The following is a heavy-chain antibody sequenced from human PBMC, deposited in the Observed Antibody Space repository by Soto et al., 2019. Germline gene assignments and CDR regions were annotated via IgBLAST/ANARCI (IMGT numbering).Heavy chain of an antibody. D-gene: IGHD1-26*01. CDR2: INSDGSIT. Sequence: GGSLRLSCAASGFTFSSYWMHWVRQAPGKGLVWVSHINSDGSITTYADSVKGRFTISRDNAKNTLYLQMNSLRAEETDVYYGVRDEIGLGIDYWGLVSLVTVSS. CDR1: GFTFSSYW. J-gene: IGHJ4*02. CDR3: VRDEIGLGIDY. V-gene: IGHV3-74*01.